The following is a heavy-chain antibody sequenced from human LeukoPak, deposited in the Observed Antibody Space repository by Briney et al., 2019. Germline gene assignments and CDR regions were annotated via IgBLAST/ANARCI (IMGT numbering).Heavy chain of an antibody. V-gene: IGHV1-8*03. CDR1: GYTFTSYD. J-gene: IGHJ6*02. Sequence: ASVKVSCKASGYTFTSYDINWVRQATGQGLEWMGWMNPNSGNTGYAQKFQGRVTITRNTSISTAYMELSSLRSEDTAVYYCARSSVAAPYYYYGMDVWGQGTTVTVSS. D-gene: IGHD6-19*01. CDR2: MNPNSGNT. CDR3: ARSSVAAPYYYYGMDV.